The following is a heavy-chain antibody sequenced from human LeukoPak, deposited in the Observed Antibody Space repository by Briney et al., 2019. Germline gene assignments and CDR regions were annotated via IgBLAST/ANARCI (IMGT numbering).Heavy chain of an antibody. CDR2: IKSDGSST. Sequence: GGSLSLSCAASGFIFSDYWVHWVRQGPGKGLVWVSRIKSDGSSTSYAESVKGRFTISRDNAKNTVYVHMNSLRDEDTAVYYCARGGRYAYFLDYWGQGTLVTASS. CDR1: GFIFSDYW. V-gene: IGHV3-74*01. CDR3: ARGGRYAYFLDY. J-gene: IGHJ4*02. D-gene: IGHD3-16*01.